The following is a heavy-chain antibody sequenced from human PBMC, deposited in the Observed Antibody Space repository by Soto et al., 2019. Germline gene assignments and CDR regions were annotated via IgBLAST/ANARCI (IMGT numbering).Heavy chain of an antibody. CDR1: CYSISSGYH. J-gene: IGHJ4*02. CDR3: AREAYDRADY. D-gene: IGHD3-10*02. V-gene: IGHV4-38-2*02. CDR2: IYHSGTS. Sequence: SETLSLTCDVSCYSISSGYHWGWNRQPPGKGLEWIGSIYHSGTSYYNPSLMSRVSISVDTSKNQFSLKVTSVTAADTAVYYCAREAYDRADYWGQGTQVTSPQ.